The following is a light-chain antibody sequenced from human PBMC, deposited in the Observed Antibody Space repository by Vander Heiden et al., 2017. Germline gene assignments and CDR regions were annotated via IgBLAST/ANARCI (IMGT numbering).Light chain of an antibody. J-gene: IGLJ2*01. Sequence: SYVLTQAPSVSVAPGQTARINWGGNSIEDKRVHWYQQKPGQAPVLVVYDDTDRPSGIPDRFSGSNSGNTATLTITRVEAGDEADFYCQVWDSNSDHLVVFGGGTKLTVL. V-gene: IGLV3-21*02. CDR1: SIEDKR. CDR3: QVWDSNSDHLVV. CDR2: DDT.